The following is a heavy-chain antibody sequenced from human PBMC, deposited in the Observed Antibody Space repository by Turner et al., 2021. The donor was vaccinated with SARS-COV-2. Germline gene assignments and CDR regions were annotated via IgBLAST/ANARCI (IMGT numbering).Heavy chain of an antibody. CDR3: ARVSSLSYYFDS. J-gene: IGHJ4*02. V-gene: IGHV1-2*02. CDR2: INPNSGGT. CDR1: GYTFTGYY. Sequence: QVQLVQSGAEVKKPGASVKVSCKASGYTFTGYYMYWVRQAPGKVLEWMGWINPNSGGTNYAQMFQGRVTMTRDTSISTAYMELSRLRSDDTAVYYCARVSSLSYYFDSWGQGTLVTVSS. D-gene: IGHD6-6*01.